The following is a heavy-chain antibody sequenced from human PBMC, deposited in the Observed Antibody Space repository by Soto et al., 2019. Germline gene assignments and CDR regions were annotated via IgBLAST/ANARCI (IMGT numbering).Heavy chain of an antibody. V-gene: IGHV6-1*01. D-gene: IGHD2-2*01. CDR2: TYYRSKWYN. CDR1: GDSVSSNSAA. J-gene: IGHJ6*03. Sequence: SQTLSLTCAISGDSVSSNSAAWNWIRQSPSRGLEWLGRTYYRSKWYNDYAVSVKSRITINPDTSKNQFSLQLNSVTPEDTAVFYFARVVVPAATLHYYYYMDVWAKGTTVTVSS. CDR3: ARVVVPAATLHYYYYMDV.